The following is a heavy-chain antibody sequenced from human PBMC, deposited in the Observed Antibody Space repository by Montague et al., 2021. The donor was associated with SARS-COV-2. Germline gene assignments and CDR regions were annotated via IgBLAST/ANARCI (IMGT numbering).Heavy chain of an antibody. D-gene: IGHD4/OR15-4a*01. CDR3: ARDKGAATPFDP. Sequence: SLRLSCAASGFTFSNHWMHWVRQPPGKGLVWVSRITTDATNTAYADSVKGRFTVSRDNAKNTLYLQMNSLRVEDTAVYYCARDKGAATPFDPWGRGTLVTVSS. V-gene: IGHV3-74*03. J-gene: IGHJ5*02. CDR1: GFTFSNHW. CDR2: ITTDATNT.